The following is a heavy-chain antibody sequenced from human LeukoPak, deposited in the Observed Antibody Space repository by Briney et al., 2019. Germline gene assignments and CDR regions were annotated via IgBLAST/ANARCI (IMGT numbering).Heavy chain of an antibody. V-gene: IGHV3-33*01. CDR1: GFTFSSYA. Sequence: GGSLRLSCAASGFTFSSYALHWVRQAPGKGLEWVAVVWYDGSKKYYADSVKGRFTISRDNSKNTLYLQVNSLRAEDTAVYYCARDPRYSSTWYYFDYWGQGTLVTVSS. J-gene: IGHJ4*02. CDR2: VWYDGSKK. D-gene: IGHD6-13*01. CDR3: ARDPRYSSTWYYFDY.